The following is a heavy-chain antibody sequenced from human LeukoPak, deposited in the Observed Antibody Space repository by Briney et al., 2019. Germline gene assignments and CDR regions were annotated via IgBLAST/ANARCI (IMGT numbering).Heavy chain of an antibody. CDR2: ISSSSSYI. CDR1: GFTFSSYS. J-gene: IGHJ6*04. Sequence: PGGSLRLSCEASGFTFSSYSMNWVRQAPGKGLEWVSSISSSSSYIYYADSVKGRFTISRDNAKNSLYLQMNSLRAEDTAVYYCARDTPYYYGMDVWGKGTTVTVSS. CDR3: ARDTPYYYGMDV. V-gene: IGHV3-21*01.